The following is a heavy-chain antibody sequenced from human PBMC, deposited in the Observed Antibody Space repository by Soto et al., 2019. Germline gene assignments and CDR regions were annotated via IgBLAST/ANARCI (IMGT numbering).Heavy chain of an antibody. CDR1: GGTFSSHG. Sequence: QVQLVQSGTVVQRRGSSVKVSCQASGGTFSSHGMAWVRQAPGQGLEWMGGIIPTFGTPTYAQKFQGRVTINVDKTTDTTYMELISQRSQTTGVYYCASTRSPQYFDSRGQGTLLTLSS. V-gene: IGHV1-69*06. CDR3: ASTRSPQYFDS. J-gene: IGHJ4*02. D-gene: IGHD1-26*01. CDR2: IIPTFGTP.